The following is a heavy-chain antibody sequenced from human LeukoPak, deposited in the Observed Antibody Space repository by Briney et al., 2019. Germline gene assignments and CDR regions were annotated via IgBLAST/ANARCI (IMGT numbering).Heavy chain of an antibody. CDR3: ATGLVATPRSGYYYYGMDV. V-gene: IGHV1-69*06. D-gene: IGHD5-12*01. J-gene: IGHJ6*02. Sequence: SVKVSCKASGGTFSKNAFNWVRQAPGQPLEWVGGIIPIFGTPNYAQKFQGRVTMTEDTSTDTAYMELSSLRSEDTAVYYCATGLVATPRSGYYYYGMDVWGQGTTVTVSS. CDR1: GGTFSKNA. CDR2: IIPIFGTP.